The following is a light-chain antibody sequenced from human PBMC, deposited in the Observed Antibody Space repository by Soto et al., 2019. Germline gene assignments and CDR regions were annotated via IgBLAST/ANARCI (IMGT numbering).Light chain of an antibody. J-gene: IGLJ3*02. CDR1: SSDVGGYNY. Sequence: QSALTQPRSVSGSPGQSVTISCTGTSSDVGGYNYVSWYQQHPGKAPKLMIYDVSKRPSGVPDRFSGSKSGNTASLTISGLQAEDEADYYCSSYTTTYTFVFGGGTKVTVL. CDR2: DVS. CDR3: SSYTTTYTFV. V-gene: IGLV2-11*01.